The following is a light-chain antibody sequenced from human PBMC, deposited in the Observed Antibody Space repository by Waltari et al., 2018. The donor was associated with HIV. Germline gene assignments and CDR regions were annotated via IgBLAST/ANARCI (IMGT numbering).Light chain of an antibody. J-gene: IGKJ2*01. CDR3: QQFRSYPRT. CDR2: DAS. V-gene: IGKV1-13*02. CDR1: QGVRNA. Sequence: AIQLTQSPSSLSASIGDRVTITCRASQGVRNALAWYQQKPGRPPKLLIYDASTLESGVPSRFSGSLSGTDFNLTISNLQPEDSATYYCQQFRSYPRTFG.